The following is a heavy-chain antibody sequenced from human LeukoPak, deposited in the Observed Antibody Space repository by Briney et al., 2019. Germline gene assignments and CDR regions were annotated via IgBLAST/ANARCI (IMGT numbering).Heavy chain of an antibody. CDR2: ISGSGGST. CDR1: GFTFSSYA. CDR3: AKGGDSGYDHIDY. D-gene: IGHD5-12*01. Sequence: GGSLRLSCAASGFTFSSYAMSCVRQAPGKGLEWVSAISGSGGSTYYADSVKGRFTISRDNSKNTLYVQMNSLRAEDTAVYYCAKGGDSGYDHIDYWGQGTLVTVSS. V-gene: IGHV3-23*01. J-gene: IGHJ4*02.